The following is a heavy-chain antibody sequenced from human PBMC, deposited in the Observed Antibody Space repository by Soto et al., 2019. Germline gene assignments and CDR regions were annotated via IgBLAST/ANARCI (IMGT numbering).Heavy chain of an antibody. V-gene: IGHV5-10-1*01. CDR3: ARLGAARYYYGMDV. D-gene: IGHD6-6*01. Sequence: PGESLKSSWKGSRDSCTSYWISWVRQMPGKGLEWRGRIDPSDSYTNYSPSFQGHVTISADKSISTAYLQWSSLKASDTAMYYCARLGAARYYYGMDVWGQGTTVTVSS. J-gene: IGHJ6*02. CDR1: RDSCTSYW. CDR2: IDPSDSYT.